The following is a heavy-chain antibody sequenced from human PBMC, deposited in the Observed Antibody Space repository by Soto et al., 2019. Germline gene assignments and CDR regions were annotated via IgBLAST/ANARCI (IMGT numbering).Heavy chain of an antibody. D-gene: IGHD3-22*01. CDR3: AREKYYYDSSGSNPSYYYYGMDV. CDR1: GFTFSSYA. CDR2: ISYDGSNK. V-gene: IGHV3-30-3*01. Sequence: GGSLRLSCAASGFTFSSYAMHWVRQAPGKGLEWVAVISYDGSNKYYADSVKGRFTISRDNSKNTLYLQMNSLRAEDTAVYYCAREKYYYDSSGSNPSYYYYGMDVWGQGTTVTAP. J-gene: IGHJ6*02.